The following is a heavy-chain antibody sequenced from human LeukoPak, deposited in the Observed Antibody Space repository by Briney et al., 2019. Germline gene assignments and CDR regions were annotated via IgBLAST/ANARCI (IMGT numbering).Heavy chain of an antibody. D-gene: IGHD4-23*01. CDR3: TRVRLHTVVTDYFDY. Sequence: PGGSLRLSCTASGFIFGDYAMSWVRQAPGKGLEWVGFIRSKAYGGTTEYAASVKGRFTISRDDSKSIAYLQMNSLKTEDTAVYYCTRVRLHTVVTDYFDYWGQGTLVTVSS. V-gene: IGHV3-49*04. CDR1: GFIFGDYA. J-gene: IGHJ4*02. CDR2: IRSKAYGGTT.